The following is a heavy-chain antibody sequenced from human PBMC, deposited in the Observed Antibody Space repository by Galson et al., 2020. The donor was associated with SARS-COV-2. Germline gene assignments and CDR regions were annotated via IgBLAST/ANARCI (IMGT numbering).Heavy chain of an antibody. D-gene: IGHD2-15*01. CDR1: GFLFNDYG. CDR3: AKDHPLACGSTDCPYHSIDY. Sequence: ASVKVSCKTSGFLFNDYGISWMRQAPGQGLEWMGWISGYSGQTNSTQSFRDRVTLTADTSTDTAYMELRNLKSDDTAVYYCAKDHPLACGSTDCPYHSIDYWGQGTLVTVSS. J-gene: IGHJ4*02. CDR2: ISGYSGQT. V-gene: IGHV1-18*01.